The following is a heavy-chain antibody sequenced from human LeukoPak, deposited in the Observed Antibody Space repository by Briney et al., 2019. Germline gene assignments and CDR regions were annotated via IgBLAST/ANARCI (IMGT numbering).Heavy chain of an antibody. CDR3: SEGYFEPFDH. D-gene: IGHD2/OR15-2a*01. V-gene: IGHV4-59*02. Sequence: PSETLSLTCVVSGDSVSNFHWNWLRQVPGKGLEWIACLSYTGKADYNPSLASQVTISLDTSKNQGFSLKLKSVTAADTAVYYCSEGYFEPFDHWGQGILVTVSS. CDR1: GDSVSNFH. J-gene: IGHJ4*02. CDR2: LSYTGKA.